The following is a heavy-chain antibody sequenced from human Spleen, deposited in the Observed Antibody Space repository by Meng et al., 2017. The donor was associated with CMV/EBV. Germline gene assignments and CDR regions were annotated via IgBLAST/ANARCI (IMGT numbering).Heavy chain of an antibody. V-gene: IGHV3-30*02. CDR2: IRFDGTNK. CDR1: GFSFSSYA. CDR3: ARGASPAIALYMYGMDV. J-gene: IGHJ6*02. D-gene: IGHD2-2*02. Sequence: GGSLRLSCAASGFSFSSYAMHWVRQAPGKGLEWVANIRFDGTNKYHADSVKGRFTISRDNSKNTLYLQMNSLRAEDTAVYYCARGASPAIALYMYGMDVWGQGTTVTVSS.